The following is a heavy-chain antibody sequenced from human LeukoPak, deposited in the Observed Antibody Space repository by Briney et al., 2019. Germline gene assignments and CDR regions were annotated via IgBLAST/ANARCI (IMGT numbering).Heavy chain of an antibody. D-gene: IGHD6-13*01. V-gene: IGHV3-33*01. CDR1: GFSFSSYG. CDR3: ARADSSSWPGEAFDA. CDR2: IWYDGSKK. Sequence: GGSLRLSCAASGFSFSSYGFYWVRQAPGKGLEWVALIWYDGSKKYYADSVKGRFTISKDNSKNTLYLQMNSPRAEDTAVYYCARADSSSWPGEAFDAWGQGTMVTVSS. J-gene: IGHJ3*01.